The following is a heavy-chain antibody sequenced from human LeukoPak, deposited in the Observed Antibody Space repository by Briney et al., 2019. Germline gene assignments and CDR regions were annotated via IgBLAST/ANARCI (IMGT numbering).Heavy chain of an antibody. V-gene: IGHV1-46*01. CDR3: ASSGSGSYENWFDP. CDR2: INPSGGST. CDR1: GGTFSSYA. Sequence: ASVKVSCKASGGTFSSYAISWVRQAPGQGLEWMGIINPSGGSTSYAQKFQGRVTMTRDTSTSTVYMELSSLRSEDTAVYYCASSGSGSYENWFDPWGQGTLVTVSS. D-gene: IGHD1-26*01. J-gene: IGHJ5*02.